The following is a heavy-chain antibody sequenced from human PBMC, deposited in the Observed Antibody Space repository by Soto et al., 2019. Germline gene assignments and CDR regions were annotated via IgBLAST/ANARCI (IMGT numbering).Heavy chain of an antibody. J-gene: IGHJ3*02. CDR3: ATSYDSSGYYRPLLNFDI. D-gene: IGHD3-22*01. Sequence: GASVKVSCKASGYTFTSYGISWVRQAPGQGLEWMGWISAYNGNTNYAQKLRGRVTMTTDTSTSTAYMELRSLRSDDTAVYYCATSYDSSGYYRPLLNFDIWGQGTMVTVSS. CDR2: ISAYNGNT. V-gene: IGHV1-18*01. CDR1: GYTFTSYG.